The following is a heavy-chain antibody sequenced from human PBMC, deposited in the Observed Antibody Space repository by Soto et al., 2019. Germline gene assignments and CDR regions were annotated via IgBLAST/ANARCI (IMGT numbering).Heavy chain of an antibody. D-gene: IGHD4-17*01. CDR1: GGPLSGKTYF. Sequence: PSETPFLTPSFPGGPLSGKTYFWGWVRQPPGKRLEWIGYVYYSGTTNYNPSLKSRVTISVDLSKNRFSLRLSSVTTADTALYYCARTTAVPNTLRSRYFFDYWGQGTLVTVS. CDR2: VYYSGTT. V-gene: IGHV4-61*05. CDR3: ARTTAVPNTLRSRYFFDY. J-gene: IGHJ4*02.